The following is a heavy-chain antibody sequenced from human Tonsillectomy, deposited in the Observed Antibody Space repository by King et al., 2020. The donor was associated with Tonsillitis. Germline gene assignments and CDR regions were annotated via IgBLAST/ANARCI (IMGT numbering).Heavy chain of an antibody. CDR3: ARTIYDFWSGCYFDY. Sequence: QLVQSGGEVKKPGASVKVSCKASGYTFTSYGISWVRQAPGQGLEWMGWISAYNGNTNYAQKLQGRVTMTTDTSTSTAYIELRSLRSDDTAVYYCARTIYDFWSGCYFDYWGQGTLVTVSS. CDR2: ISAYNGNT. CDR1: GYTFTSYG. V-gene: IGHV1-18*01. D-gene: IGHD3-3*01. J-gene: IGHJ4*02.